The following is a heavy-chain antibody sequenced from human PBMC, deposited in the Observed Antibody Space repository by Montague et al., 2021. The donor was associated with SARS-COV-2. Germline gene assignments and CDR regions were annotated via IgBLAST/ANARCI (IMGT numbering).Heavy chain of an antibody. CDR1: GFSLSTSGVG. Sequence: PELVKPTQTLTLTCTFSGFSLSTSGVGVGWIRQPPGKALEWLALIYWNDDKRYSPSLKSRLTITKDTSKNQVVLTMTNMDPVDTATYYCALTRVSYDILTGYYRRDAFDIWGQGTMVTVSS. CDR2: IYWNDDK. D-gene: IGHD3-9*01. CDR3: ALTRVSYDILTGYYRRDAFDI. V-gene: IGHV2-5*01. J-gene: IGHJ3*02.